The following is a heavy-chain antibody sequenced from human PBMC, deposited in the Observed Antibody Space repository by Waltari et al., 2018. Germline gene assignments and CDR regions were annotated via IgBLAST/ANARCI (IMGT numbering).Heavy chain of an antibody. CDR1: GGSISSSSYY. J-gene: IGHJ6*02. V-gene: IGHV4-39*01. CDR2: IYYSGST. Sequence: QLQLQESGPGLVKPSETLSLTCTVSGGSISSSSYYWGWIRQPPGKGLGGIGSIYYSGSTYYNPSLKSRFTISVDTSKNQFSLKLSSVTAADTAVYYCASLGAYYDFWSGYSDVWGQGTTVTVSS. D-gene: IGHD3-3*01. CDR3: ASLGAYYDFWSGYSDV.